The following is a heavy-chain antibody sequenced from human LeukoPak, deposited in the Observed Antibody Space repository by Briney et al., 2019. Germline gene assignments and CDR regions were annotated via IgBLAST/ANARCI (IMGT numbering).Heavy chain of an antibody. CDR3: GRGNKSFDP. CDR1: GYTFTNYG. CDR2: INPNTGGT. V-gene: IGHV1-2*02. Sequence: GASVKVSCKASGYTFTNYGISWVRQAPGQGLEWMGWINPNTGGTNYAQKFQGRVTMTKDTSINAAYMELNKLTSDDTAVYYCGRGNKSFDPWGQGTLVTVSS. J-gene: IGHJ5*02.